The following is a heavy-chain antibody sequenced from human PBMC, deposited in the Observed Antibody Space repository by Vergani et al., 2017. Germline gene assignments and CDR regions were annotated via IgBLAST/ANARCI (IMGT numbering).Heavy chain of an antibody. CDR2: ISSSGSTI. V-gene: IGHV3-11*01. CDR3: ARVYGCSGCSCYSSYYYYYYMDV. Sequence: QVQLQQWGAGLLKPSETLSLTCAVYGGSFSGYYWSWIRQPPGKGLEWVSYISSSGSTIYYADSVKGRFTISRDNAKNSLYLQMNSLRAEDTAVYYCARVYGCSGCSCYSSYYYYYYMDVWGKGTTVTVSS. D-gene: IGHD2-15*01. J-gene: IGHJ6*03. CDR1: GGSFSGYY.